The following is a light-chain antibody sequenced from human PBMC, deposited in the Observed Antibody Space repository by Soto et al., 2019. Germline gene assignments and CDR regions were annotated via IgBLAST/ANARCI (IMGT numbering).Light chain of an antibody. Sequence: EIVLTQSPATLSLSPGERATLSCRVSQSISTNLAWYQQNSGQAPRLLIYEASNRATGIPARFSGSGSGTDFTLTISSLEPEDFAVYYCQQRSNWRLTFGGGTKVEI. J-gene: IGKJ4*01. CDR3: QQRSNWRLT. V-gene: IGKV3-11*01. CDR2: EAS. CDR1: QSISTN.